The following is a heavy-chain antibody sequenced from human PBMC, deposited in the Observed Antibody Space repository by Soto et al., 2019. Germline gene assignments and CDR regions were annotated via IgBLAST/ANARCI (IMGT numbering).Heavy chain of an antibody. V-gene: IGHV3-33*01. J-gene: IGHJ6*03. CDR3: ARERTFGDNKHNYMDV. D-gene: IGHD3-10*01. CDR1: EFTFSRHG. Sequence: QVKPVESGGGVGQPGRSLRLSCAASEFTFSRHGMHWIRQAPGKGLQWVGVIWSDGSNEVYADSVKGRFIISRDNSKNILYLQMNSLRAEDTAVYYCARERTFGDNKHNYMDVWGTGITVTVSS. CDR2: IWSDGSNE.